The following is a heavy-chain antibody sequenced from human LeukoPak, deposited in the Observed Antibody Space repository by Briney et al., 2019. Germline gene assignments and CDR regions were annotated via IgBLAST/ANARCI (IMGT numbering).Heavy chain of an antibody. CDR3: AVGYCTNGVCLATFDAFDI. CDR1: GFTFSSYS. J-gene: IGHJ3*02. CDR2: ISSSSSTI. Sequence: GGSLRLSCAASGFTFSSYSMNWVRQAPGKGLEWVSYISSSSSTIYYADSVKGRFTISRDNAKNSLYLQMNSLRAEDTAVYYCAVGYCTNGVCLATFDAFDIWGQGTMVTASS. D-gene: IGHD2-8*01. V-gene: IGHV3-48*01.